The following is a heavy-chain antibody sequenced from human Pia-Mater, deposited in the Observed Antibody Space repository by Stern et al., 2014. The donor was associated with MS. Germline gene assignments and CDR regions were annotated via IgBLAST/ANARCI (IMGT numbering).Heavy chain of an antibody. D-gene: IGHD2-21*02. CDR1: GGPFSDNA. Sequence: QVQLVQSGAEVKKPGSSVKVSCKVSGGPFSDNAFSWVRQAPGQGLEWMGGIIPIFGAADYAENFQGRVTITADESTSTVYMEMSSLRSEDTAVYHCARGAYCGGDCYWGWFDSWGQGTLVTVSS. V-gene: IGHV1-69*01. J-gene: IGHJ5*01. CDR2: IIPIFGAA. CDR3: ARGAYCGGDCYWGWFDS.